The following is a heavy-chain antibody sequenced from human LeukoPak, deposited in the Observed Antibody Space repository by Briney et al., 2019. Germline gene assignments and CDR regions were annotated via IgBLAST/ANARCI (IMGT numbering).Heavy chain of an antibody. Sequence: GGSLRLSCAASGFTFSSYSMNWVRQAPGKGLEWVSYISSRSSTIYYADSVKGRFTISRDNTKNSLYLQMNSLRAEDTAVYYCARALGYCSSASCYYFDNWGQGTLVTVSS. V-gene: IGHV3-48*01. J-gene: IGHJ4*02. CDR1: GFTFSSYS. D-gene: IGHD2-2*01. CDR3: ARALGYCSSASCYYFDN. CDR2: ISSRSSTI.